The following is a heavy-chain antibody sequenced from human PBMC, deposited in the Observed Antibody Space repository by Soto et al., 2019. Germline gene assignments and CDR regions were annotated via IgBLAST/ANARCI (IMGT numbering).Heavy chain of an antibody. CDR1: GYTFTSYY. V-gene: IGHV1-46*01. CDR2: INPSGGST. Sequence: GASVKVSCKASGYTFTSYYMHWVRQAPGQGLEWMGIINPSGGSTSYAQKFQGRVTMTRDTSTSTVYMELSSLRSEDTAVYYCARSITMVRGVINPHFDYWGQGTLVTVSS. D-gene: IGHD3-10*01. J-gene: IGHJ4*02. CDR3: ARSITMVRGVINPHFDY.